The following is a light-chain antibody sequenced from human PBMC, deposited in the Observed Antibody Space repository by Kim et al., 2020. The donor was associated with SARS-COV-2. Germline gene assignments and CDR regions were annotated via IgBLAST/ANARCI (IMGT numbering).Light chain of an antibody. V-gene: IGKV3-11*01. CDR2: DAS. CDR3: QQRSNWPPVIT. J-gene: IGKJ5*01. Sequence: PGEKATLSCRASQSVTSYFAWYQQKPGQAPRLLIYDASNRATAIPARFSGSGSGTDFTLTISSLEPEDFALYYCQQRSNWPPVITFGQGTRLEIK. CDR1: QSVTSY.